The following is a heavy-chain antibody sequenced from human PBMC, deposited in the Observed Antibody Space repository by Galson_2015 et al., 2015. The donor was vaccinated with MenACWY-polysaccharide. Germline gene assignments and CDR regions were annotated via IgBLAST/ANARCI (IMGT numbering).Heavy chain of an antibody. J-gene: IGHJ4*02. V-gene: IGHV3-23*01. Sequence: SLRLSCAASGFTFNRFRMSWVRQAPMKGLEWVSGIGATGGDTHYADPVKGRFSISRDNSKNTLFLQMNSLRAEDTAIYYCARDRITGDSRWEFDYWGQGIL. D-gene: IGHD7-27*01. CDR1: GFTFNRFR. CDR2: IGATGGDT. CDR3: ARDRITGDSRWEFDY.